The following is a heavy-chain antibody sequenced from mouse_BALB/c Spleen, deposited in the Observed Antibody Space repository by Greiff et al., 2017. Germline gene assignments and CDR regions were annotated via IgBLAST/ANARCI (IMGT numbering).Heavy chain of an antibody. V-gene: IGHV2-2*02. CDR3: ARGGVRFAY. CDR1: GFSLTSYG. J-gene: IGHJ3*01. Sequence: QVQLQQSGPGLVQPSQSLSITCTVSGFSLTSYGVHWVRQSPGKGLEWLGVIWSGGSTDYNAAFISRLSISKDNSKSQVFFKMNSLQANDTAIYYCARGGVRFAYWGQGTLVTVSA. CDR2: IWSGGST. D-gene: IGHD2-14*01.